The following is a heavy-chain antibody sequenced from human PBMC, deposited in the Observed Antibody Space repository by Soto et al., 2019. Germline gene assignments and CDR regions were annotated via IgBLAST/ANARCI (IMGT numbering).Heavy chain of an antibody. V-gene: IGHV3-21*01. J-gene: IGHJ4*02. D-gene: IGHD3-22*01. CDR3: ARIVTYYYDSSGYYYFDY. CDR2: ISSSSSYI. CDR1: GSTFSSYS. Sequence: PGGSLRLSCAASGSTFSSYSMSWVRQAPGKGLEWVSSISSSSSYIYYADSVKGRFTISRDNAKNSLYLQMNSLRAEDTAVYYCARIVTYYYDSSGYYYFDYWGQGTLVTVSS.